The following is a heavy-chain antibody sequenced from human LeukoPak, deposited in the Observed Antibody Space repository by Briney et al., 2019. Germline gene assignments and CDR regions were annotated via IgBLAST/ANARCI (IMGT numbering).Heavy chain of an antibody. V-gene: IGHV1-24*01. J-gene: IGHJ4*02. CDR3: TRTFLSGDGYKVGYFDY. CDR2: FDPEDGET. D-gene: IGHD5-24*01. Sequence: ASVKVSCKVSGYTLTELSMHWVRQAPGKGLEWMGGFDPEDGETIYAQKFQGRVTMTEDTSTDTAYMELSSLRSEDTAVYYCTRTFLSGDGYKVGYFDYWGQGTLVTVSS. CDR1: GYTLTELS.